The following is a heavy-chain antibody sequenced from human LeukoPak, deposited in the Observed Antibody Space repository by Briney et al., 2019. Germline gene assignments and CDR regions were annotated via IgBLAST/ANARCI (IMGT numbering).Heavy chain of an antibody. CDR3: ARDSSSWNNWFDP. J-gene: IGHJ5*02. V-gene: IGHV3-7*01. CDR2: IKQDGSEK. D-gene: IGHD6-13*01. CDR1: GFTFRSYW. Sequence: GGSLRLSCAASGFTFRSYWMHWVRQAPGKGLEWVANIKQDGSEKYYVDSVKGRFTISRDNAKNSLYLQMNSLRAEDTAVYYCARDSSSWNNWFDPWGQGTLVTVSS.